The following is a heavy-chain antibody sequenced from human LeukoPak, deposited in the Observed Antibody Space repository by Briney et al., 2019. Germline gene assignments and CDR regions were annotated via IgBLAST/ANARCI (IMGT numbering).Heavy chain of an antibody. J-gene: IGHJ5*02. CDR3: ATARCSGDGCYPNWIDP. CDR2: INRGGSA. D-gene: IGHD2-15*01. V-gene: IGHV4-34*01. CDR1: GGSFSGYY. Sequence: SETLSLTCAVYGGSFSGYYWNWIRQAPGKGLELIGEINRGGSANYNPSLKSRVTIAVDTSKNQFSLKLTSVTAADTAVYCATARCSGDGCYPNWIDPWGQGTLVTVSS.